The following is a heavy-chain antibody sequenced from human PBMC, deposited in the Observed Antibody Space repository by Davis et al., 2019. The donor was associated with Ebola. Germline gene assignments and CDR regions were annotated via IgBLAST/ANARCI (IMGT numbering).Heavy chain of an antibody. CDR1: GGSISSSSYY. CDR2: IYYSGST. V-gene: IGHV4-39*07. Sequence: MPGGSLRLSCTVSGGSISSSSYYWGWIRQPPGKGLEWIGSIYYSGSTNYNPSLKSRVTISVDTSKNQFSLKLSSVTAADTAVYYCARGRRLYGGNSGKDYWGQGTLVTVSS. CDR3: ARGRRLYGGNSGKDY. D-gene: IGHD4-23*01. J-gene: IGHJ4*02.